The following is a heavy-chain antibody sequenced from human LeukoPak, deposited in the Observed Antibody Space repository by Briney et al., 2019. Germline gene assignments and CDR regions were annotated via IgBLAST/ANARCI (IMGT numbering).Heavy chain of an antibody. CDR3: ARSITAGNYGAPFAY. V-gene: IGHV4-59*01. CDR1: GGHNSYSY. CDR2: IYYSGST. J-gene: IGHJ4*02. D-gene: IGHD1-7*01. Sequence: SETLSVTYTVSGGHNSYSYWSWLRQPPGKELECIGYIYYSGSTNYNPSLKSRVTISVDTSKNQFSLKLSSVTAADTAVYYCARSITAGNYGAPFAYWGQGTLVTVSS.